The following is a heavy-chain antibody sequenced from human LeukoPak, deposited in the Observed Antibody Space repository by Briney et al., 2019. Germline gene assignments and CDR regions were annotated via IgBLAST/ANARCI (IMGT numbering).Heavy chain of an antibody. CDR3: ARDRTYSTALYYYYGMDV. Sequence: PSETLSLTCTVSGGSISSYYWSWIRQPAGKGLEWIGRIYTSGSTNYNPSLKSRVTMSVDTSKNQFSLKLSSVTAADTAVYYCARDRTYSTALYYYYGMDVWGQGTTVTVSS. D-gene: IGHD2-2*01. CDR2: IYTSGST. V-gene: IGHV4-4*07. CDR1: GGSISSYY. J-gene: IGHJ6*02.